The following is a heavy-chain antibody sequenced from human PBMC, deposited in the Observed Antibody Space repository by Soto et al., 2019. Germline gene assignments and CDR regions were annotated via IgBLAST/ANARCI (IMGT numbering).Heavy chain of an antibody. CDR3: ARPPGYISDWYYFDL. CDR2: ISPKSGGT. Sequence: ASVKVSCSACGYSIIDYYIHRVRQAPGQGFEWMGRISPKSGGTNYAQTIEGRVTMTWDTSLNTAYMELSSLISDDTAVYYCARPPGYISDWYYFDLWGQGTLVTVSS. V-gene: IGHV1-2*02. J-gene: IGHJ4*02. CDR1: GYSIIDYY. D-gene: IGHD3-9*01.